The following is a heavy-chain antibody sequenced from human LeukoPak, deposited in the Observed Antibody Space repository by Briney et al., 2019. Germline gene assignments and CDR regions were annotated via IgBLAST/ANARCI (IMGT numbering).Heavy chain of an antibody. CDR1: GGSISGTNW. V-gene: IGHV4-4*02. J-gene: IGHJ4*02. CDR2: ISLDGQT. Sequence: PSGTLSLTCGVSGGSISGTNWWSWVRQPPGQGLEWIGEISLDGQTNYNPSLNGRVTMSLDKSSNQLSLHLTSVTAADTATYFCSRESGPFCPFGYWGQGTLGFVSS. D-gene: IGHD1-26*01. CDR3: SRESGPFCPFGY.